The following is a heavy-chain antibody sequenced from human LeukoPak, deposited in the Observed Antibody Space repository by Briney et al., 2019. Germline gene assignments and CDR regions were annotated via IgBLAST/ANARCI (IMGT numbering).Heavy chain of an antibody. D-gene: IGHD4-17*01. CDR1: GGTFSSYA. V-gene: IGHV1-69*06. Sequence: SVKVSCKASGGTFSSYAISWVRQAPGQGLEWMGGIIPIFGTANYAQKFQGRVTITADKFTSTAYMELSSVRSEETAVYYWAGGPEAVNTNYWGQGTLVTVSS. CDR3: AGGPEAVNTNY. J-gene: IGHJ4*02. CDR2: IIPIFGTA.